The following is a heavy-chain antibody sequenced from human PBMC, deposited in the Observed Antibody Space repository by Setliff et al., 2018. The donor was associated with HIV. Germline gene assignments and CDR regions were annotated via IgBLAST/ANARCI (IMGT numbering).Heavy chain of an antibody. D-gene: IGHD5-12*01. CDR1: GGSISSYY. V-gene: IGHV4-4*09. CDR2: IYSSGST. CDR3: ARLGDSGYDFRGYFDY. J-gene: IGHJ4*02. Sequence: PSETLSLTCTVSGGSISSYYWSWIRQPPGKGLEWIGNIYSSGSTNYNPSLKSRVTISVDTSKNQFSLKLTSVTATDTAVYYCARLGDSGYDFRGYFDYWGQGKLVTVSS.